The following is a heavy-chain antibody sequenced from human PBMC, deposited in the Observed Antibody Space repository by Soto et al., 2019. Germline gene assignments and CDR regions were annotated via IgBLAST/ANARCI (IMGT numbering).Heavy chain of an antibody. V-gene: IGHV4-34*01. J-gene: IGHJ5*02. CDR2: INHSGSI. Sequence: QVQLQQWGAGLLKPSETLSLTCAVYGGSFSDYHWSWIRQPPGKGLEWIGEINHSGSINYHPSLKSRVTISGDTSGIQFSLNLSSVTAADAAVYYCVTFVGATTVIRGSHRESWGQGTLVTVSS. CDR1: GGSFSDYH. D-gene: IGHD3-10*01. CDR3: VTFVGATTVIRGSHRES.